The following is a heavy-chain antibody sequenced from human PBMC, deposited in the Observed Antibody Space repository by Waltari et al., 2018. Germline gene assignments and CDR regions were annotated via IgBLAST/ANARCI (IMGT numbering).Heavy chain of an antibody. Sequence: QVQLQESGPGLVKPSETLSLTCAVSGYSISSGYYWGWIRQPPGKGLEWIGSIYHSGSTYYNPSLKSRVTISVDTSKNQFSLKLSSVTAADTAVYYCAGLGYCSGGSCHRQYYFDYWGQGTLVTVSS. V-gene: IGHV4-38-2*01. CDR3: AGLGYCSGGSCHRQYYFDY. D-gene: IGHD2-15*01. J-gene: IGHJ4*02. CDR2: IYHSGST. CDR1: GYSISSGYY.